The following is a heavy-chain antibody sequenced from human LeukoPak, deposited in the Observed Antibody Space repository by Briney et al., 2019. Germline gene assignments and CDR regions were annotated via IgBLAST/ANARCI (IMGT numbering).Heavy chain of an antibody. Sequence: ASVKVSCKASGYTFTSYYIHWVRQAPGQGLEWVGIINPSGGSTSYAQKFQDRVTMTRDMSTSTVYMELSSLRSEDTAVYYCARDRLLLWFGESKNSFDPWGQGTLVTVSS. V-gene: IGHV1-46*01. CDR2: INPSGGST. D-gene: IGHD3-10*01. CDR1: GYTFTSYY. CDR3: ARDRLLLWFGESKNSFDP. J-gene: IGHJ5*02.